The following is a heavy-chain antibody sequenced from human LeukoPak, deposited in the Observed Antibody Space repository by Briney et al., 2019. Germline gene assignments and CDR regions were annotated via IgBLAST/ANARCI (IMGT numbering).Heavy chain of an antibody. D-gene: IGHD5-24*01. CDR3: ARETTERWLQLGNWFDP. V-gene: IGHV4-34*01. Sequence: SETLSLTCAVYGGSFSGYYWSWIRQPPGKGLEWIGEINHSGSTNYNPSLKSRVTISVDTSKNQFSLKLSSVTAADTAVYYCARETTERWLQLGNWFDPWGQGTLVTVSS. CDR2: INHSGST. J-gene: IGHJ5*02. CDR1: GGSFSGYY.